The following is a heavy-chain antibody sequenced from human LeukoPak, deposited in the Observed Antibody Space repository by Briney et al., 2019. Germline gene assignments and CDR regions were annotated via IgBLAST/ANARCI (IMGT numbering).Heavy chain of an antibody. V-gene: IGHV3-11*04. Sequence: LSLTCTVSGGSISNSNYYWGWIRQAPGKGLEWVSYISSSGSTIYYADSVKGRFTISRDNAKNSLYLQMNSLRAEDTAVYYCARARFLEWLLPNWFDPWGQGTLVTVSS. CDR1: GGSISNSNYY. J-gene: IGHJ5*02. CDR3: ARARFLEWLLPNWFDP. D-gene: IGHD3-3*01. CDR2: ISSSGSTI.